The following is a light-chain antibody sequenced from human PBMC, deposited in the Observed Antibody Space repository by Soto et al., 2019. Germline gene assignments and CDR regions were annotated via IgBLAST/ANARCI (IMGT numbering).Light chain of an antibody. CDR1: QDISNY. J-gene: IGKJ4*01. CDR2: DAS. CDR3: QQYYSYSPLT. V-gene: IGKV1-33*01. Sequence: DIQMTQSPSSLSASVGDRVTITCQASQDISNYLNWYQQKPGKAPKLLIYDASNLETGVPSRFSGSGSGTEFTLTISSLQPDDFTTYYCQQYYSYSPLTFGGGTKVDIK.